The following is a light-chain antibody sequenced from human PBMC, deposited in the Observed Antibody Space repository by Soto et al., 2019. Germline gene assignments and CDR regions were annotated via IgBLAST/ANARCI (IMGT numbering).Light chain of an antibody. CDR1: QSVSSQ. V-gene: IGKV3-11*01. Sequence: EIVLTQSPATLSLSPGERATLSCRASQSVSSQLAWYQQKPGQAPRLLIYDAFNRATGIPARFSGSGSGTDFTLTISSLEPEDFAVYYCQQRSNWPLTFGGGTKVEIK. J-gene: IGKJ4*01. CDR3: QQRSNWPLT. CDR2: DAF.